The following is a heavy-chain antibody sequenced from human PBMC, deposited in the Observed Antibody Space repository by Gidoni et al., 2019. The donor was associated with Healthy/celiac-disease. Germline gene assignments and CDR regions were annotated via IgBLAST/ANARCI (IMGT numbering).Heavy chain of an antibody. V-gene: IGHV3-23*01. CDR1: GFTFSSYA. D-gene: IGHD5-12*01. CDR2: ISGSGGST. CDR3: AKDRLSRGGYIDMDV. J-gene: IGHJ6*02. Sequence: EVQLLESGGGLVQPGGSLRPACAASGFTFSSYAMSWLRQAPGKGLEWVSAISGSGGSTYYADSVKGRFTISRDNSKNTLYLQMNSLRAEDTAVYYCAKDRLSRGGYIDMDVWGQGTTVTVSS.